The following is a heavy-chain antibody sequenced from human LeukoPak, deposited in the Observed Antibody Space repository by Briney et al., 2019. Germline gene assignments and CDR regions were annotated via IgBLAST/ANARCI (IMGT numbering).Heavy chain of an antibody. Sequence: PSETLSLTCAVSGYSISSGYYWGWIRQPPGKGLEWTGSIYHSGSTYYNPSLKSRVTISVDTSKNQFSLKLSSVTAADTAVYYCARESGSSDWFDPWGQGTLVTVSS. D-gene: IGHD1-26*01. V-gene: IGHV4-38-2*02. CDR1: GYSISSGYY. CDR2: IYHSGST. J-gene: IGHJ5*02. CDR3: ARESGSSDWFDP.